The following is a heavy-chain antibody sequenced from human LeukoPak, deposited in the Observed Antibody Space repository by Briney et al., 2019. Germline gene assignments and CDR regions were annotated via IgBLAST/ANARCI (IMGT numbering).Heavy chain of an antibody. V-gene: IGHV3-11*04. CDR3: AGRRVLDASFDY. D-gene: IGHD3-16*01. CDR2: ISGSGSVT. Sequence: GGSLRLSCATSGFTFSDYYLNWIRQAPGKGLEWVACISGSGSVTYYADSVKGRFTISRDNAARSLFLQMNSLRAEDTAVYYCAGRRVLDASFDYWGQGTLVTVSS. CDR1: GFTFSDYY. J-gene: IGHJ4*02.